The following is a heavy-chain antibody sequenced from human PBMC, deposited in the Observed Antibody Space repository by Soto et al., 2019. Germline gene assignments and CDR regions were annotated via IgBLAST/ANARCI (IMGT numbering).Heavy chain of an antibody. CDR3: ARLEGLATISYYFDF. D-gene: IGHD3-9*01. J-gene: IGHJ4*02. CDR1: GGPISSYY. V-gene: IGHV4-59*08. CDR2: VFYTGST. Sequence: SETLSLTCTVSGGPISSYYWSWIRQAPGKGLEWIGYVFYTGSTNYDPSLKSRVAISLDTSKSQFSLKLSSVTAADSAVYYCARLEGLATISYYFDFWGQGALVTVSS.